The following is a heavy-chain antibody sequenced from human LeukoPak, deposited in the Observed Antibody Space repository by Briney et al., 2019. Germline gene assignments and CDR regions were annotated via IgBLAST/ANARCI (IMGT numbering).Heavy chain of an antibody. CDR3: ARGPATTVTTGGPLGY. V-gene: IGHV4-31*03. CDR1: GGSISSGGYY. J-gene: IGHJ4*02. CDR2: FYYSGST. D-gene: IGHD4-17*01. Sequence: PSETLSLTCTVSGGSISSGGYYWSWLRQHPGTGLEWIGYFYYSGSTYYNPSLKSRVTISVDTSKNQFSLKLSSVTAADTAVYYCARGPATTVTTGGPLGYWGQGTLVTVSS.